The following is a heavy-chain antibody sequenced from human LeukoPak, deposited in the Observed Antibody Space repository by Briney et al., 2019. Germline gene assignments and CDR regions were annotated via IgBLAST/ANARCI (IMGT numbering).Heavy chain of an antibody. V-gene: IGHV4-59*01. Sequence: SETLSLTCTVSGYSISDYYWSWIRQSPGKGLEWIGEVYYSGSTHYNPSLKSRVTISIDTSQNQFSLRLRSVTAAGTAVYYCARELDGNGGWFDPWGPGTLVIVSS. CDR3: ARELDGNGGWFDP. D-gene: IGHD3-10*01. CDR2: VYYSGST. J-gene: IGHJ5*02. CDR1: GYSISDYY.